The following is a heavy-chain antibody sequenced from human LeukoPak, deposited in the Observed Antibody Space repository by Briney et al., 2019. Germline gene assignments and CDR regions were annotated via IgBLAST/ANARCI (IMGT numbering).Heavy chain of an antibody. V-gene: IGHV3-7*01. CDR3: ARLGGSYYTY. CDR1: GFAFSSYW. J-gene: IGHJ4*02. CDR2: IKQDGGEK. Sequence: GGSLRLSCVASGFAFSSYWMSWVRQAPGKGLEWVANIKQDGGEKYYVDSVKGRFTISKDNAKNSLFLQMNSLRVEDTAVYYCARLGGSYYTYWGQGTLVTVSS. D-gene: IGHD1-26*01.